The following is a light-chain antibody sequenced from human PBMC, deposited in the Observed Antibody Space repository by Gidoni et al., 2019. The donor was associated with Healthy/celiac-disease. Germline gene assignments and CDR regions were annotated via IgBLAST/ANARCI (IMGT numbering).Light chain of an antibody. V-gene: IGLV2-14*01. CDR2: EVS. CDR3: SSYTSSSTRLG. J-gene: IGLJ3*02. CDR1: SSDVGGYNY. Sequence: QSALTQPASVSGSPGQSITISCTGTSSDVGGYNYVSWYQQHPGKAPKLMIYEVSNRPSGVSNRFSGSKSGNTASLTISGLQAEDEADYYCSSYTSSSTRLGFGGGTKLTVL.